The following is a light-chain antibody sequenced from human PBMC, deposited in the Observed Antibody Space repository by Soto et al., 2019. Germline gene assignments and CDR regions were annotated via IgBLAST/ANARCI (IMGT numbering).Light chain of an antibody. CDR2: GAS. CDR3: LQHLSYPRT. CDR1: QGIGTE. V-gene: IGKV1-6*02. Sequence: AIQMTQSPSSLSASVGDRVTITCRASQGIGTELGWYQLKPGKAPKLLVYGASTLQSGVLPRFSGSGSGTDFTLTISSLQPDDFATYYRLQHLSYPRTFGQGTNVDIK. J-gene: IGKJ1*01.